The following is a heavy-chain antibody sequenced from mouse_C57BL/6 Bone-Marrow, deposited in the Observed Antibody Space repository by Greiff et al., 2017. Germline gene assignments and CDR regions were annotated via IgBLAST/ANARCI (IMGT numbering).Heavy chain of an antibody. CDR1: GYSITSGYD. Sequence: EVQLKESGPGMVKPSQSLSLTCTVTGYSITSGYDWHWIRHFPGNKLEWMGYISYSGSTNYNPSLKSRISITHDTSKNHFFLKLNSVTTEDTATYYCARGRAYDGYYVWFAYWGQGTLVTVSA. D-gene: IGHD2-3*01. CDR3: ARGRAYDGYYVWFAY. V-gene: IGHV3-1*01. CDR2: ISYSGST. J-gene: IGHJ3*01.